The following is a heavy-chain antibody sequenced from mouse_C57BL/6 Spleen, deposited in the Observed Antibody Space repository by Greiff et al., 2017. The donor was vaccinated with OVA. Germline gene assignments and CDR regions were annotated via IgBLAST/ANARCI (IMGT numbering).Heavy chain of an antibody. Sequence: VQLQQSGAELVRPGASVTLSCKASGYTFTDYEMHWVKQTPVHGLEWIGAIDPETGGTAYNQKFKGKALLTADKSSSTAYMELRSLTSEDSAVYYGTRRGTDYYGSSYSYWGQGTTLTVSS. CDR1: GYTFTDYE. V-gene: IGHV1-15*01. D-gene: IGHD1-1*01. J-gene: IGHJ2*01. CDR2: IDPETGGT. CDR3: TRRGTDYYGSSYSY.